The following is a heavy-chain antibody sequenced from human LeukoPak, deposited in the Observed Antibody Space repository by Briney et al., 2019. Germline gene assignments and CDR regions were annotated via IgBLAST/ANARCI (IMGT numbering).Heavy chain of an antibody. Sequence: SETLSLTCTVSGGSISSSSYYWGWIRQPPGKGLEWIGSIYYSGSTYYNPSLKSRVTISVDTSKNQFSLKLSSVTAADTAVYYCAGLETYYYDSSHFDYWGQGTLVTVSS. CDR1: GGSISSSSYY. V-gene: IGHV4-39*01. D-gene: IGHD3-22*01. CDR2: IYYSGST. CDR3: AGLETYYYDSSHFDY. J-gene: IGHJ4*02.